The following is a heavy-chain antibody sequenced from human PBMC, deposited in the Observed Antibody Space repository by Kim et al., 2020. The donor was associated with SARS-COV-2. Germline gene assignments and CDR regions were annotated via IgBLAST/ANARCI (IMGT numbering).Heavy chain of an antibody. V-gene: IGHV3-30*04. D-gene: IGHD2-2*01. CDR1: GFTFSSYA. CDR2: ISYDGSNK. Sequence: GGSLRLSCAASGFTFSSYAMHWVRQAPGKGLEWVAVISYDGSNKYYADSVKGRFTISRDNSKNTLYLQMNSLRAEDTAVYYCARDAEDCSSTSCYSGWDYYYYGMDVWGQGTTVNVSS. J-gene: IGHJ6*02. CDR3: ARDAEDCSSTSCYSGWDYYYYGMDV.